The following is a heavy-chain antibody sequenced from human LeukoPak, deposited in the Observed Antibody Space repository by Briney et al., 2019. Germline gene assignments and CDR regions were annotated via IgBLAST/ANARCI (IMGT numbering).Heavy chain of an antibody. CDR1: GYTFTSYD. CDR2: MNPNSGNT. Sequence: ASVKVSCKASGYTFTSYDINWVRQATGQGLEWMGWMNPNSGNTGYAQKLQGRVTMTTDTSTSTAYMELRSVRSDDTAVYYCASSTQPWAFDIWGQGTMVTVAS. D-gene: IGHD5-18*01. J-gene: IGHJ3*02. V-gene: IGHV1-8*01. CDR3: ASSTQPWAFDI.